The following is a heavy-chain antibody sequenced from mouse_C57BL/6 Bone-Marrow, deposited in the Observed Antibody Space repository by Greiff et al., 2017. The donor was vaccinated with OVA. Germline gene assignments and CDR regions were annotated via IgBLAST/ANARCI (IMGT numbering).Heavy chain of an antibody. V-gene: IGHV1-4*01. CDR3: ARGLLWSYAMDY. CDR2: INPSSGYT. D-gene: IGHD2-1*01. J-gene: IGHJ4*01. CDR1: GYTFTSYT. Sequence: VQLQQSGAELARPGASVKMSCKASGYTFTSYTMHWVKQRPGQGLEWIGYINPSSGYTKYNQKFKDKATLTADKSSSTAYMQLSSLTSEDSAVYYCARGLLWSYAMDYWGQGTSVTVSS.